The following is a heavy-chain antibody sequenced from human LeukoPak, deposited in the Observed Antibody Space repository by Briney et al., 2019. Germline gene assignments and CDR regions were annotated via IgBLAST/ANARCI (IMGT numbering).Heavy chain of an antibody. CDR3: AGWKIFDYGGNSVGLGAFDI. V-gene: IGHV1-18*01. CDR2: ISAYTDKT. J-gene: IGHJ3*02. Sequence: ASVKVSCKASGYTFTNYGITWVRQASGQGLEWMGWISAYTDKTSYAQKFQGRVTMTTDTSTSTAYMELRSLRSDDTAVYYCAGWKIFDYGGNSVGLGAFDIWGQGTMVTVSS. CDR1: GYTFTNYG. D-gene: IGHD4-23*01.